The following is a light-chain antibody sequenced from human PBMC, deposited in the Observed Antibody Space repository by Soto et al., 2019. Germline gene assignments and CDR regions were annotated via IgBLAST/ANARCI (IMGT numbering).Light chain of an antibody. CDR2: DVS. J-gene: IGLJ1*01. Sequence: VLTQPASVSGSPGQSITISCTGTSSDVGGYNYVSWYQQHPGKAPKLMIYDVSNRPSGVSNRFSGSKSGNTASLTISGLQAEDEADYYCSSYTSSSTLWVFGTGTKVTVL. CDR1: SSDVGGYNY. CDR3: SSYTSSSTLWV. V-gene: IGLV2-14*01.